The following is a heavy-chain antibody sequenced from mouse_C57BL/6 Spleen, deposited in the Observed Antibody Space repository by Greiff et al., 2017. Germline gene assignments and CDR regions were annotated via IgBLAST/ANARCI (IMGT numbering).Heavy chain of an antibody. CDR3: ARYESNCRAMDY. CDR2: IRNKANGYTT. V-gene: IGHV7-3*01. D-gene: IGHD2-5*01. J-gene: IGHJ4*01. CDR1: GFTFTDYY. Sequence: EVKLVESGGGLVQPGGSLSLSCAASGFTFTDYYMSWVRQPPGKALEWLGFIRNKANGYTTEYSASVKGRFTISRDNSQSILYLQMNALRADDSATYYCARYESNCRAMDYWGQGTSVTVSS.